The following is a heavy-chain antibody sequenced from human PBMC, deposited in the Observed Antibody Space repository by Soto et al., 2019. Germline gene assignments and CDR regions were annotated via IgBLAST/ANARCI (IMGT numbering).Heavy chain of an antibody. CDR1: GFTFSSYS. CDR2: ISSSSSYI. D-gene: IGHD3-10*01. Sequence: EVQLVESGGGLVKPGGSLRLSCAASGFTFSSYSMNWVRQAPGKGLEWVSSISSSSSYIYYADSVKGRFTISRDNAKNSLYLQMNSLRAEDTAVDYWAREAGGAGSEYKGYFDYWGQGTLGTVSS. J-gene: IGHJ4*02. CDR3: AREAGGAGSEYKGYFDY. V-gene: IGHV3-21*01.